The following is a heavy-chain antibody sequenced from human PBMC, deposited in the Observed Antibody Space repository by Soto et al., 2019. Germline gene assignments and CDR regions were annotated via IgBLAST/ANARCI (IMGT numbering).Heavy chain of an antibody. CDR2: IWYDGSNK. D-gene: IGHD2-2*01. V-gene: IGHV3-33*01. J-gene: IGHJ3*02. CDR3: ARADIVVVPAAMEVAISDAFDI. CDR1: GFTFSSYC. Sequence: GGSLRLSCAASGFTFSSYCMHWVRQAPGKGLEWVAVIWYDGSNKYYADSVKGRFTISRDNSKNTLYLQMNSLRAEDTAVYYCARADIVVVPAAMEVAISDAFDIWGQGTMVTVSS.